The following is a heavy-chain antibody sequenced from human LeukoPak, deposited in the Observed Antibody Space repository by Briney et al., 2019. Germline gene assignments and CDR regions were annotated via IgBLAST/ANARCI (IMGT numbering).Heavy chain of an antibody. J-gene: IGHJ4*02. D-gene: IGHD2-15*01. Sequence: SVKVSCKASGGTFSSYAISWVRQAPGQGLEWMGRIIPIFGTANYAQRFQGRVTITTDESTSTAYMELSSLRSEDTAVYYCARGYCSGGSCYSLDYWGQGTLVTVSS. V-gene: IGHV1-69*05. CDR3: ARGYCSGGSCYSLDY. CDR1: GGTFSSYA. CDR2: IIPIFGTA.